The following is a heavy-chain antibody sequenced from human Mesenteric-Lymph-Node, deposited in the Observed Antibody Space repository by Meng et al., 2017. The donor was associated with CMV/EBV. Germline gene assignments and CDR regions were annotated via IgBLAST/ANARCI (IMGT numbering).Heavy chain of an antibody. V-gene: IGHV3-20*04. CDR3: ARVERYSTSWYVDY. Sequence: LSLTCAASGFTFNDYGMSWVRQAPGKGLEWVSGINWNGDSTGYADSVKGRFTISRDNAKNSLYLQMNSLRAEDTAFYYCARVERYSTSWYVDYWGQGTLVTVSS. CDR2: INWNGDST. J-gene: IGHJ4*02. CDR1: GFTFNDYG. D-gene: IGHD2-2*01.